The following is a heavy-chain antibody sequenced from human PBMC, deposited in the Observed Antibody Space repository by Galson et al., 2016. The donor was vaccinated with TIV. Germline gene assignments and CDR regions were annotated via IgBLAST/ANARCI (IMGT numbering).Heavy chain of an antibody. CDR3: SREYGSHTGFDV. D-gene: IGHD4-17*01. J-gene: IGHJ4*02. CDR2: INTVSGGT. Sequence: SVKVSCKASGYTFTDYFIYLVRQAPGQGLEWMGWINTVSGGTHFAQRFQGRVTMTRDTSISTASMELTRLTSDDSAVYFCSREYGSHTGFDVWGLGTLVTVSS. V-gene: IGHV1-2*02. CDR1: GYTFTDYF.